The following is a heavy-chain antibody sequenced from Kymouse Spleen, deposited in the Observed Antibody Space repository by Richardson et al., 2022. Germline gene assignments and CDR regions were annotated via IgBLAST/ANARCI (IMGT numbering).Heavy chain of an antibody. CDR2: IYYSGST. CDR3: ARDGGIAVAGTVYYYYGMDV. Sequence: QVQLQESGPGLVKPSQTLSLTCTVSGGSISSGGYYWSWIRQHPGKGLEWIGYIYYSGSTYYNPSLKSRVTISVDTSKNQFSLKLSSVTAADTAVYYCARDGGIAVAGTVYYYYGMDVWGQGTTVTVSS. J-gene: IGHJ6*02. V-gene: IGHV4-31*03. D-gene: IGHD6-19*01. CDR1: GGSISSGGYY.